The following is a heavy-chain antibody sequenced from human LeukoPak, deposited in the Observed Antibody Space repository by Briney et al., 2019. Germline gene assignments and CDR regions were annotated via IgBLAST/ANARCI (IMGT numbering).Heavy chain of an antibody. J-gene: IGHJ6*02. V-gene: IGHV4-34*01. D-gene: IGHD3-16*01. Sequence: SETLSLTCAVYGGSSSGYYWSWIRQPPGKGLEWIGEINHSGSTNYNPSLKSRVTISVDTSKNQFSLKLSSVTAADTAVYYCARGFGVDGMDVWGQGTTVTVSS. CDR3: ARGFGVDGMDV. CDR1: GGSSSGYY. CDR2: INHSGST.